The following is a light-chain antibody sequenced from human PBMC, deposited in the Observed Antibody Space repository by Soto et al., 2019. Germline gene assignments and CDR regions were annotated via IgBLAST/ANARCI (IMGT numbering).Light chain of an antibody. V-gene: IGKV3-20*01. CDR2: GHY. CDR3: QQYGRSPT. CDR1: ETVDNNY. Sequence: ETVLTQSPGTLPLSPGDKATLSCRASETVDNNYIAWYQQRRGQPPRLRIAGHYGRAPGIPDRFRGTGSGTDFTLTISRLEPEDFAVYYCQQYGRSPTFGPGTNV. J-gene: IGKJ3*01.